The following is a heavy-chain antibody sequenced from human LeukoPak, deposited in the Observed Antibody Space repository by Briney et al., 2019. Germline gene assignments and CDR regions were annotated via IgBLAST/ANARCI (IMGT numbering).Heavy chain of an antibody. D-gene: IGHD1-7*01. CDR2: IIPIFGTA. V-gene: IGHV1-69*05. Sequence: GASVKVSCKASGNTFNSDHYSWVRQAPGQGLEWMGGIIPIFGTANYAQKFQGRVTITTDESTSTAYMELSSQRSEDTAVYYCARGGYGELQDYWGQGTLVTVSS. CDR1: GNTFNSDH. J-gene: IGHJ4*02. CDR3: ARGGYGELQDY.